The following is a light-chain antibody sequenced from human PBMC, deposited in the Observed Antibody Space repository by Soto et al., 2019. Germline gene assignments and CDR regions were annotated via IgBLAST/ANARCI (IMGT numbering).Light chain of an antibody. CDR3: TSYTSRSSLI. Sequence: QSVLTQPASVSGSPGQSITISCTGTSSDVGGYNYVSWYQQHPGKAPKLIIYDVTNRPSRISHRFSGSKSGNTASLTVSGLQAEDEADYYCTSYTSRSSLIFGGGTKLTVL. CDR2: DVT. CDR1: SSDVGGYNY. J-gene: IGLJ2*01. V-gene: IGLV2-14*03.